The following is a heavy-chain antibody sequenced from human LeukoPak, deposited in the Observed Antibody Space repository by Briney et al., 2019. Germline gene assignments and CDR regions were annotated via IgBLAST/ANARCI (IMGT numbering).Heavy chain of an antibody. Sequence: ASVKVSCKASGYTFTSYAMHWVRQAPGQRLEWMGWINAGNGNTKYSQKFQGRVTITRDTSASTAYMELSSLRSEDTAVYYCARVGPITMVRGVTYTSMDVWGQGTTVTVFS. V-gene: IGHV1-3*01. J-gene: IGHJ6*02. CDR2: INAGNGNT. D-gene: IGHD3-10*01. CDR3: ARVGPITMVRGVTYTSMDV. CDR1: GYTFTSYA.